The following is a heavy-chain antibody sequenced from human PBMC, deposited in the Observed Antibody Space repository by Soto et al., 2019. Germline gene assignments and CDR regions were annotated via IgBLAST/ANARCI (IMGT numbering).Heavy chain of an antibody. D-gene: IGHD3-3*01. J-gene: IGHJ6*02. CDR2: ISWNSGSI. CDR1: GFTFDDYA. V-gene: IGHV3-9*01. CDR3: AKDMGSGVTPNYYYGMDV. Sequence: GGSLRLSCAASGFTFDDYAMHWVRQAPGKGLEWVSGISWNSGSIGYADSVKGRFTISRDNAKNSLYLQMNSLRAEDTALYYCAKDMGSGVTPNYYYGMDVWGQGTTVTVSS.